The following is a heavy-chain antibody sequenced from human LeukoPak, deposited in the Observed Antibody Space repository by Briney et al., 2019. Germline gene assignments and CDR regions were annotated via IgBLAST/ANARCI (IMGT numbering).Heavy chain of an antibody. V-gene: IGHV3-21*01. Sequence: TPGGSLRLSWSASGFSFSDYDMNWVRQAPGKGLEWVSAISGRSSHVYYGESVKGRFTISRDNAKNSLYLQLDSLGVEDTAVYYCGRAFPPLRTSSAGDLWGQGTLVTVSS. J-gene: IGHJ1*01. CDR3: GRAFPPLRTSSAGDL. CDR2: ISGRSSHV. CDR1: GFSFSDYD. D-gene: IGHD3-16*01.